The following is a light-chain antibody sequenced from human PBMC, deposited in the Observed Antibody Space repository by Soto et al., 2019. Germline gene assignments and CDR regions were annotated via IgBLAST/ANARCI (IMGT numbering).Light chain of an antibody. J-gene: IGLJ1*01. CDR1: SSDVGSYNL. CDR2: EVS. V-gene: IGLV2-23*02. CDR3: CSYAGSSTSYV. Sequence: QSVLTQPASVSESPGQSITISCTGTSSDVGSYNLVSWYQQLPGKAPKLMIYEVSKRPSGVSNRFSGSKSGNTASLTISGLQAEDEADYYCCSYAGSSTSYVFGTGTKVTVL.